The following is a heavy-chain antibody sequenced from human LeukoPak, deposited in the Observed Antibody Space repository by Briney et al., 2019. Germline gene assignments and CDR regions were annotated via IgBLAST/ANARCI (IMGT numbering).Heavy chain of an antibody. D-gene: IGHD3-10*01. Sequence: SETLSLTCTVSGGSISNYYWSWIRQPPGKALEWIAYIYYDGSTNYNPSLRSRVTISVDMSKNQFSLKLNSVTAADTAVYYCARVSSSWFGVLFDYWGQGTLVTVSS. J-gene: IGHJ4*02. CDR1: GGSISNYY. V-gene: IGHV4-59*01. CDR3: ARVSSSWFGVLFDY. CDR2: IYYDGST.